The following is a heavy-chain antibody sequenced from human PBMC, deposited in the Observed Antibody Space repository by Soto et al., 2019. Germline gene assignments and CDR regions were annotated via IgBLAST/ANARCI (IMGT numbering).Heavy chain of an antibody. V-gene: IGHV4-34*01. CDR3: ARGTMEYYDFWSGYYPYYFDY. CDR1: GGSFSGYY. CDR2: INHSGST. Sequence: QVQLQQWGAGLLKPSETLSLTCAVYGGSFSGYYWSWIRQPPGKGLGWIGEINHSGSTNYNPSLKSRVTISVDTSKNQFSLKLSSVTAADTAVYYCARGTMEYYDFWSGYYPYYFDYWGQGTLVTVSS. D-gene: IGHD3-3*01. J-gene: IGHJ4*02.